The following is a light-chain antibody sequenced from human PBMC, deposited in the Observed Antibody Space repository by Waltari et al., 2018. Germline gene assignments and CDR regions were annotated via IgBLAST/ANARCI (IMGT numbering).Light chain of an antibody. CDR2: GAS. Sequence: EIVLTQSPGNLSLSPGERATLSCRASQSVSGSYLAWYQQKPGQAPRLLIYGASSRATGIPDRFSGSGSGTDFSLTISRLEPEDFAVYYCQQYGSSPYTFGQGTKLEIK. CDR1: QSVSGSY. J-gene: IGKJ2*01. V-gene: IGKV3-20*01. CDR3: QQYGSSPYT.